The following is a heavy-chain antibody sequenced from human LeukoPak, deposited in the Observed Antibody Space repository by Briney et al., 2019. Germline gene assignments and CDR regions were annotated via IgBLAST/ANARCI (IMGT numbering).Heavy chain of an antibody. CDR2: INSDGSST. CDR1: GFTFSSYW. CDR3: ARVGYDILTGYEDY. V-gene: IGHV3-74*01. Sequence: GESLRLSCAASGFTFSSYWMHWVRQAPGKGLVWVSRINSDGSSTSYADSVKGRFTISRDNAKNTLYLQMNSLGAEDTAVYYCARVGYDILTGYEDYWGQGTLVTVSS. J-gene: IGHJ4*02. D-gene: IGHD3-9*01.